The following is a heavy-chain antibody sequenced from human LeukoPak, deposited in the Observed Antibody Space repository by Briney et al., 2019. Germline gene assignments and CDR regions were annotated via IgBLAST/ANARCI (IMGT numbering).Heavy chain of an antibody. CDR1: GGTFSSYA. CDR2: IIPIFGTA. V-gene: IGHV1-69*05. CDR3: ARDLGGSSGC. D-gene: IGHD2-15*01. J-gene: IGHJ4*02. Sequence: GASVKVSCKASGGTFSSYAISWVRQAPGQGLEWMGRIIPIFGTANYAQKFQGRVTITTDESTSTAYMELSSLRSEDTAVYYCARDLGGSSGCWGQGTLVTVSS.